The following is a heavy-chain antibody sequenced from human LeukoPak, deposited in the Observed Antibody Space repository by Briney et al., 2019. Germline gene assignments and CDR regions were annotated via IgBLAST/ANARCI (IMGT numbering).Heavy chain of an antibody. CDR1: GYTFTGYY. CDR3: ARSDQNEVELDY. D-gene: IGHD2-15*01. J-gene: IGHJ4*02. V-gene: IGHV1-2*02. CDR2: INPNSGGT. Sequence: ASVKVSCKASGYTFTGYYMHWVRQAPGQGLEWMGWINPNSGGTNYAQKFQGRVTMTRDTSISTAYMELSRLRSDDTAVYYCARSDQNEVELDYWGQGTLVTVSS.